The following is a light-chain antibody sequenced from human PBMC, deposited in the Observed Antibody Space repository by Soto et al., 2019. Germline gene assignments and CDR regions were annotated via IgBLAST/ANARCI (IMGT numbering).Light chain of an antibody. J-gene: IGKJ2*01. Sequence: EIVMTQSPATLSLSPGERATLSCRASQSISSNLAWYQQKPGQAPRLLIYGASSRATGIPDRFSGSGSGTEFTLTISSLQSEDFAIYYCQQYSNWPRTFGQGDRLEIK. CDR3: QQYSNWPRT. CDR1: QSISSN. V-gene: IGKV3-15*01. CDR2: GAS.